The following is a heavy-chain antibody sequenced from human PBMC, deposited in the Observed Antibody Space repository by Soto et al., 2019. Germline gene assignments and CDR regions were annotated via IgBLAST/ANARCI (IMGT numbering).Heavy chain of an antibody. CDR2: IYYSGST. V-gene: IGHV4-59*01. J-gene: IGHJ4*02. D-gene: IGHD3-10*01. Sequence: PSETLSLTCTVSGGSISSYYWSWIRQPPGKGLEWIGYIYYSGSTNYNPSLKSRVTISVDTSKNQFSLKLSSVTAADTAVYYCARAGLVTMARGVIPYIFDQWGQGTLVNVSS. CDR1: GGSISSYY. CDR3: ARAGLVTMARGVIPYIFDQ.